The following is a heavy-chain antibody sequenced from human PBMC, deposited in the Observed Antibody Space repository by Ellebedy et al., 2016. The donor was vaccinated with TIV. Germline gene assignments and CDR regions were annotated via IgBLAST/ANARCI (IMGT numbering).Heavy chain of an antibody. CDR3: ARWYYYGSSPAFDI. V-gene: IGHV3-66*01. D-gene: IGHD3-10*01. CDR2: IYADGRT. CDR1: GFIVGSNY. J-gene: IGHJ3*02. Sequence: GGSLRLSCAASGFIVGSNYMNWVRQAPGKVLEWVSVIYADGRTFYADSMKGRFTISRDNSKNTLYLQMNSLRVEDTAAYYCARWYYYGSSPAFDIWGQGTKVTVPS.